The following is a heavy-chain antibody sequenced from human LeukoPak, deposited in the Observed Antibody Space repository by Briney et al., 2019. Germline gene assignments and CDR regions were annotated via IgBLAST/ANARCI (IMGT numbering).Heavy chain of an antibody. V-gene: IGHV5-51*01. CDR3: ARHGGGGSGGNSGFDY. CDR1: GYNFSNCL. J-gene: IGHJ4*02. Sequence: GESLKISCEGSGYNFSNCLIGWVRQMPGKGLEWMGIIYPGDSDTRYGPSFQGQVTISADKSISTAYLQWSSLKASDTAMYYCARHGGGGSGGNSGFDYWGQGALVTVSS. CDR2: IYPGDSDT. D-gene: IGHD4-23*01.